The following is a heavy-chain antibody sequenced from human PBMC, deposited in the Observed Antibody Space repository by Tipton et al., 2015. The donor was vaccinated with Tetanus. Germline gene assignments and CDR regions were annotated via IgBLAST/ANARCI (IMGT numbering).Heavy chain of an antibody. CDR1: GGSITDDIYY. V-gene: IGHV4-31*03. CDR2: IYHSGTT. Sequence: TLSLTCTVSGGSITDDIYYWNWIRQHPGKGLEWIGYIYHSGTTHYNSSLKSRVAMSVDTSKNQFSLKLNSMTPADAAVYYCARAAPLQWSSRYFDLWGRGTLVTVSS. CDR3: ARAAPLQWSSRYFDL. D-gene: IGHD2-15*01. J-gene: IGHJ2*01.